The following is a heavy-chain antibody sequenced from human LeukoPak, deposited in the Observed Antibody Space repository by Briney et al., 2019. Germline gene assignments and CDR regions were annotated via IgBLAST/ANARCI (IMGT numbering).Heavy chain of an antibody. CDR3: ARRRDWNDVLDS. CDR2: VHHSGST. CDR1: GGSFSGYY. V-gene: IGHV4-34*01. D-gene: IGHD1-1*01. Sequence: SETLSLTCAVYGGSFSGYYWSWIRQPPGKGLEWIGEVHHSGSTNCNPSLKRRLTISVDTSKNQFSLKLRSVTAADTAAYYCARRRDWNDVLDSWGQGTLATVSS. J-gene: IGHJ4*02.